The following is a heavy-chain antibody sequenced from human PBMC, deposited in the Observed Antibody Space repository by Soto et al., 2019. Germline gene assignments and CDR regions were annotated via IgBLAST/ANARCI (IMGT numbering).Heavy chain of an antibody. CDR3: ARQGSGSEYPQYFYYGMDV. J-gene: IGHJ6*02. V-gene: IGHV1-2*02. CDR1: GYTFTAYY. D-gene: IGHD6-19*01. Sequence: QVQLVQSGAEVEKPGASVRVSCKTSGYTFTAYYIHWVRQAPGQGLEWMGWINPNSGVANYARNFQGRVTMPRDTSISKVYMELNKMRSEDTTIYYCARQGSGSEYPQYFYYGMDVWGQGTTVAASS. CDR2: INPNSGVA.